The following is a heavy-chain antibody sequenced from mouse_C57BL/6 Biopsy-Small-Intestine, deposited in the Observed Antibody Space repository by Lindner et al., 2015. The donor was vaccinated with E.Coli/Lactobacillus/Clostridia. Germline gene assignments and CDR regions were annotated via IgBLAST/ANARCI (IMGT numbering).Heavy chain of an antibody. V-gene: IGHV1-72*04. CDR3: ARATVTTLNY. CDR2: INPKSGDS. D-gene: IGHD2-12*01. Sequence: SVKVSCKASGYTFTDYFLHWVRQAPGRGLEWMGRINPKSGDSNYAEKFQGRVTLTRDTSISTAYMDLSRLTSDDTAVYYCARATVTTLNYWGQGTLITVSS. CDR1: GYTFTDYF. J-gene: IGHJ4*01.